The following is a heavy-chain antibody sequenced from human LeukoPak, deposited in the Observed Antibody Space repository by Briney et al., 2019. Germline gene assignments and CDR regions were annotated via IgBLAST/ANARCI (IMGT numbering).Heavy chain of an antibody. Sequence: GGSLRLSCAASGFTFSSYSMNWVRQAPGKGLEWVAFIRYDGSNKYYADSVKGRFTISRDNSKNTLYLQMNSLRAEDTAVYYCAKDRNPVVAMARAEYFQHWGQGTLVTVSS. CDR2: IRYDGSNK. CDR3: AKDRNPVVAMARAEYFQH. V-gene: IGHV3-30*02. CDR1: GFTFSSYS. D-gene: IGHD2-21*01. J-gene: IGHJ1*01.